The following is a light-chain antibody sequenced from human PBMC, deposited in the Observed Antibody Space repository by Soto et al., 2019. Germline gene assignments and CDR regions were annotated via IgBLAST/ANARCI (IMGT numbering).Light chain of an antibody. J-gene: IGLJ1*01. CDR3: CSFAGDPYV. V-gene: IGLV2-11*01. CDR1: SSDVGGYNY. Sequence: QSALTQPRSVSGSPGQSVAISCTGTSSDVGGYNYVYWYQQHPGKAPKLMIYDVNKRPSGVPDRFSGSKSGNTASLTISGLQAEDEADYYCCSFAGDPYVFGTGTKVTVL. CDR2: DVN.